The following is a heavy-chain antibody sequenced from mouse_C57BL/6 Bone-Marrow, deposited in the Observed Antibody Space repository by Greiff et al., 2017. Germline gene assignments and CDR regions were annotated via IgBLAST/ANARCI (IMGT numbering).Heavy chain of an antibody. CDR3: ARNYGNYQNY. D-gene: IGHD2-1*01. V-gene: IGHV1-26*01. Sequence: VQLQQSGPELVKPGASVKISCKASGYTFTDYYMNWVKQSHGKSLEWIGDINPNNGGSSYNQKFKGKATLTVDKSSSTAYIELRSLTSEDSAVYDCARNYGNYQNYWGQGTTLTVSS. CDR1: GYTFTDYY. J-gene: IGHJ2*01. CDR2: INPNNGGS.